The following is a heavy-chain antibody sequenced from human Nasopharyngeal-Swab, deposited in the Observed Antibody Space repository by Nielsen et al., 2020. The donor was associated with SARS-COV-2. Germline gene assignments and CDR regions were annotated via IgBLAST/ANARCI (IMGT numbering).Heavy chain of an antibody. J-gene: IGHJ4*02. V-gene: IGHV4-61*02. Sequence: SETLSLTCTVSGCSISSGSYYWSWIRQPAGKGREWIGRIYTSGSTNYNPSLKSRVTISVDTSKNQFSLKLSSVTAADTAVYYCARDQYCSGGSCTVFDYWGQGTLVTVSS. D-gene: IGHD2-15*01. CDR2: IYTSGST. CDR3: ARDQYCSGGSCTVFDY. CDR1: GCSISSGSYY.